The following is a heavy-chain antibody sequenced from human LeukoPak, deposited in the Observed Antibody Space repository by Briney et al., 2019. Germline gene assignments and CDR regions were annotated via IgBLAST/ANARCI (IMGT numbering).Heavy chain of an antibody. V-gene: IGHV3-30*03. CDR2: ISYDGSNK. CDR1: GYTSSSYG. D-gene: IGHD6-13*01. Sequence: PGRSLRLSCAASGYTSSSYGMHWVRQAPGKGLEWVAVISYDGSNKYYADSVKGRFTISRDNSKNTLYLQMNSLRAEDTAVYYCARDRTSSRWPYFDYWGQGTLVTVSS. J-gene: IGHJ4*02. CDR3: ARDRTSSRWPYFDY.